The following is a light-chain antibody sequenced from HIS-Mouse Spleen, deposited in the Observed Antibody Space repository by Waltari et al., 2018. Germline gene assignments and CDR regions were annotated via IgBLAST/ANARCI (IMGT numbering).Light chain of an antibody. Sequence: DVVMTQSPLSLPVTLGQPASISCRSSQSLVHSDGNTYLNWFQQRPGQSPRRLIYKVSNGDSGVPDRFSGSGSGTDFTLKISRVEAEDVGVYYCMQGTHWPPWTFGQGTKVEIK. CDR3: MQGTHWPPWT. CDR2: KVS. CDR1: QSLVHSDGNTY. V-gene: IGKV2-30*02. J-gene: IGKJ1*01.